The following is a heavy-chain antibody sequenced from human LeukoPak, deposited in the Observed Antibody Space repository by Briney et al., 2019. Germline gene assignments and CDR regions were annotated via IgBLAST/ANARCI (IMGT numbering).Heavy chain of an antibody. V-gene: IGHV3-30*18. CDR1: GFTFSDFG. J-gene: IGHJ3*01. CDR3: TKDDAYSSSWYACDV. CDR2: ISYGGNHK. Sequence: GTSLRLSCAASGFTFSDFGMHWVRQAPGKGLEWVAVISYGGNHKYYTDSVKGRFTISRDNSKNTLYLQMISLRAEDTAVYDCTKDDAYSSSWYACDVWGQGTMVTVSS. D-gene: IGHD6-13*01.